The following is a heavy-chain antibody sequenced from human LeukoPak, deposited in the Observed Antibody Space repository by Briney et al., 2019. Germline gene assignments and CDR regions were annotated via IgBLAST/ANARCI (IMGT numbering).Heavy chain of an antibody. D-gene: IGHD6-19*01. Sequence: GGSLRLSCAASGFTFSSYEMNWVRQAPGKGLEWVSYISSSGSTIYYADSVRGRFTISRDNAKNSLYLQMNSLRAEDTAVYYCVRDRRGYSSGCFDYWGEGTLVTASP. J-gene: IGHJ4*02. V-gene: IGHV3-48*03. CDR1: GFTFSSYE. CDR2: ISSSGSTI. CDR3: VRDRRGYSSGCFDY.